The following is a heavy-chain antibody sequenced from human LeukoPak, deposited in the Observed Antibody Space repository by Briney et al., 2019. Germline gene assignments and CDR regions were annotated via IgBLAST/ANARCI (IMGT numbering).Heavy chain of an antibody. CDR3: AKSYYDSRGYYYGGGVFDI. D-gene: IGHD3-22*01. CDR1: GGTLDNYA. V-gene: IGHV1-69*13. Sequence: SVKVSCKASGGTLDNYAISWVRQAPGQGLEWMGGIIPIFGETNYAQRFQGRVTITADESTGTAYMELSSLRSEDTAVYYCAKSYYDSRGYYYGGGVFDIWGQGTMVTVSS. J-gene: IGHJ3*02. CDR2: IIPIFGET.